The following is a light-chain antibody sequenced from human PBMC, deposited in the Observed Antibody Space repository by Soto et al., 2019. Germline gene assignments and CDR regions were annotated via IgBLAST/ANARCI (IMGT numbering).Light chain of an antibody. V-gene: IGKV1-27*01. CDR1: QGITNY. Sequence: DIQMTQSPSSLSASVGDTVTITCRASQGITNYLAWYQQKPGKVPKLLVYAASTLPSGVPSRFSGSGSGTDFTLTIDSLQPEDVATYYCQKYNSVPLTFGGGTKVEIK. CDR3: QKYNSVPLT. J-gene: IGKJ4*01. CDR2: AAS.